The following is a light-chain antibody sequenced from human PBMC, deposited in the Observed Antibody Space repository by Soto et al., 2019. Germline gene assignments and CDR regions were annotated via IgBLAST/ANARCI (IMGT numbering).Light chain of an antibody. CDR3: GSDTTSVV. J-gene: IGLJ2*01. CDR2: EVS. CDR1: TSDVGGSNY. V-gene: IGLV2-14*01. Sequence: QSALTQPASVSGSPGQSITISCTGTTSDVGGSNYVSWYQHHPGKAPKLMIYEVSNRPSGVSNRFSGSKSGNTASLTISGLQAEDEADYFCGSDTTSVVFGGGTKVTVL.